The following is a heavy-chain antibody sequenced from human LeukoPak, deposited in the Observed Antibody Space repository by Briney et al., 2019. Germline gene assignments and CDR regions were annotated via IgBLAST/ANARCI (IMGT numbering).Heavy chain of an antibody. V-gene: IGHV4-38-2*02. J-gene: IGHJ4*02. CDR3: ARQVGTMIVVVIRYFDY. D-gene: IGHD3-22*01. CDR2: IYHSGRT. CDR1: GYSISSGYY. Sequence: SETLSLTCTVSGYSISSGYYWGWIRQPPGKGLEWIGSIYHSGRTFYNPSLKSRVTISVDTSKNQFSLKLSSVTAADTAVYYCARQVGTMIVVVIRYFDYWGQGTLVTVSS.